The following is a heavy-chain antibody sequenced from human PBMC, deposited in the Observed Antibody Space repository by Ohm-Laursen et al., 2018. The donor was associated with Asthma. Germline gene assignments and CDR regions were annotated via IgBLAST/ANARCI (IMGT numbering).Heavy chain of an antibody. Sequence: GSLRLSCAASGFTFSSYAMSWVRQAPGKGLEWVSAISGSGGSTYYADSVKGRFTISRDNSKNTLYLQMNSLRAEDTAVYYCAKERSERGYYDSSGYFDYWGQGTLVTVSS. CDR2: ISGSGGST. CDR3: AKERSERGYYDSSGYFDY. V-gene: IGHV3-23*01. D-gene: IGHD3-22*01. CDR1: GFTFSSYA. J-gene: IGHJ4*02.